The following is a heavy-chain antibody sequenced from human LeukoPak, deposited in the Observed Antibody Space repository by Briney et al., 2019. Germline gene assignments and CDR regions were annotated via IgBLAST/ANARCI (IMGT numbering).Heavy chain of an antibody. CDR2: IYYSGST. D-gene: IGHD3-9*01. CDR1: GDSISSGDYY. J-gene: IGHJ3*02. Sequence: SETLSLTCTVSGDSISSGDYYWSWIRQPPGKGLEWIGYIYYSGSTNYNPSLKSRVTISVDTSKNQFSLKLSSVTAADTAVYYCARGVLGLRYFERSAFDIWGQGTMVTVSS. V-gene: IGHV4-61*08. CDR3: ARGVLGLRYFERSAFDI.